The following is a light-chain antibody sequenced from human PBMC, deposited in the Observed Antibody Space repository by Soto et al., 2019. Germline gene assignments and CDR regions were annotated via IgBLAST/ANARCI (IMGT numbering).Light chain of an antibody. V-gene: IGKV3-20*01. J-gene: IGKJ1*01. CDR1: QSVSSSS. CDR2: DAS. Sequence: EIVLTQSPGTLSLSPGERATLSCRASQSVSSSSLAWYQQKRGQAPRLLIHDASSRATGIPDRFSGSGSGTDFTLTISRLEPEDFGVYYCQQYGGSPRTFGQGTKVEGK. CDR3: QQYGGSPRT.